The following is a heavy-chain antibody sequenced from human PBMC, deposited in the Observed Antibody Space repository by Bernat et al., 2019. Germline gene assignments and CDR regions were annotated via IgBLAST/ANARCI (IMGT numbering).Heavy chain of an antibody. D-gene: IGHD6-13*01. J-gene: IGHJ3*02. Sequence: EVQLLESGGGLVQPGGSLRLSCAASGFTFSSYAMSWVRQAPGKGLEWVAAISGRGGSTYYADSVKGRFTISRDNSKNTLYLQMNSLRAEDTAVYYCAKVRFERYSSSWYPRLGAFDIWGQGTMVTVSS. CDR2: ISGRGGST. CDR1: GFTFSSYA. V-gene: IGHV3-23*01. CDR3: AKVRFERYSSSWYPRLGAFDI.